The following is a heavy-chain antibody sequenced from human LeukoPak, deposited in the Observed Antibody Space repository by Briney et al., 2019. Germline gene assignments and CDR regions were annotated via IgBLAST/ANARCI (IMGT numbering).Heavy chain of an antibody. Sequence: SVKVSCEASGGTFSSYAISWVRQAPGQGLEWMGGIIPIFGTANYAQKFQGRVTITTDESTSTAYMELSSLRSEDTAVYYCAGGVLELGSYYYMDVWGKGTTVTVSS. V-gene: IGHV1-69*05. CDR1: GGTFSSYA. J-gene: IGHJ6*03. CDR2: IIPIFGTA. CDR3: AGGVLELGSYYYMDV. D-gene: IGHD6-13*01.